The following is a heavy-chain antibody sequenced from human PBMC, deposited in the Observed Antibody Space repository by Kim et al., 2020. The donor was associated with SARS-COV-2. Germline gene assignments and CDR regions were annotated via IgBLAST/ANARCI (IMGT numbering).Heavy chain of an antibody. J-gene: IGHJ4*02. CDR3: AKALGVPGHYFYY. V-gene: IGHV3-23*01. CDR1: GFTFSSYA. Sequence: GGSLRLSCAASGFTFSSYAMSWVRQAPGKGLEWVSDISATGNATYYTDSVKGRFTISRDNSKNTLFLQMNSLRAEDTALYYCAKALGVPGHYFYYWGQGTLGTVSP. CDR2: ISATGNAT. D-gene: IGHD3-10*01.